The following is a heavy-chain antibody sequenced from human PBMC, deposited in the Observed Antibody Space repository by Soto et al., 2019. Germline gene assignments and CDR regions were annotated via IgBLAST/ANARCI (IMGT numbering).Heavy chain of an antibody. CDR3: ARWAWFGELSPFADGMDV. CDR1: GFTFSSYS. Sequence: GGSLRLSCAASGFTFSSYSMNWVRQAPGKGLEWVSYISSSSSTIYYADSVKGRFTISRDNAKNSLYLQVNSLRDEDTAVYYCARWAWFGELSPFADGMDVWGQGTTVTVSS. D-gene: IGHD3-10*01. CDR2: ISSSSSTI. V-gene: IGHV3-48*02. J-gene: IGHJ6*02.